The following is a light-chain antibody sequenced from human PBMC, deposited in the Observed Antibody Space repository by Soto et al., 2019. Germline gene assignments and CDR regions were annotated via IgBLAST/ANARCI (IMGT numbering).Light chain of an antibody. V-gene: IGKV1-13*02. CDR1: RDIDSF. Sequence: AIQLTQSPSSLSASVGDRVTITCRASRDIDSFLAWYQQRPGKAPKLLIYGASTLDSGVPSRFSGSGSGTDFTLTISSLQPEDFATYYCQQANSFPRAFGQGTKVDIK. J-gene: IGKJ1*01. CDR3: QQANSFPRA. CDR2: GAS.